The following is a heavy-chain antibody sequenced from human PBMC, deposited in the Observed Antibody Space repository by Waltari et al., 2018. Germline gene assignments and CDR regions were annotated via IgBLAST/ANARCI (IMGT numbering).Heavy chain of an antibody. CDR2: IYYSGST. CDR1: GGSISSYY. J-gene: IGHJ4*02. Sequence: QVQLQESGPGLVKTSETLSLPCTVSGGSISSYYWSCIRQPPGKGLEWIGYIYYSGSTNYTPSLKSRVTISVDTSKNQFSLKLSSVTAADTAVYYCAREGPYAGGIDYWGQGTLVTVSS. D-gene: IGHD3-16*01. CDR3: AREGPYAGGIDY. V-gene: IGHV4-59*01.